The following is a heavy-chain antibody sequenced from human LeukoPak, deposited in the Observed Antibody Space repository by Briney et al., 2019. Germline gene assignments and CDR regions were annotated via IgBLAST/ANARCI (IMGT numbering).Heavy chain of an antibody. D-gene: IGHD6-13*01. Sequence: SETLPLTCAVDGGSFSGYYWSWIRQPPGKGLEWIGEINHSGSTNYNPSLKSRVTISVDTSKNQFSLKLSSVTAADTAVYYCARGPGYSSSWYWYYYYYYMDVWGKGTTVTVSS. V-gene: IGHV4-34*01. CDR1: GGSFSGYY. CDR2: INHSGST. J-gene: IGHJ6*03. CDR3: ARGPGYSSSWYWYYYYYYMDV.